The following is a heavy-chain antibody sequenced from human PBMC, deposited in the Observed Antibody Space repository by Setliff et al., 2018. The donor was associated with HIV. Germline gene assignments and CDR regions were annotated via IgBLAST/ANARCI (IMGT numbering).Heavy chain of an antibody. V-gene: IGHV4-39*07. D-gene: IGHD3-9*01. Sequence: PSETLSLTCTVSGGSISSGDYYWSWIRQPPGKGLEWIGSISHSGSTYYNPSLKSRVTISADTSKNQFSLKLSSVTAADTAVYYCARDYYDILTAYPFDPWGQGTLVTVSS. CDR1: GGSISSGDYY. J-gene: IGHJ5*02. CDR2: ISHSGST. CDR3: ARDYYDILTAYPFDP.